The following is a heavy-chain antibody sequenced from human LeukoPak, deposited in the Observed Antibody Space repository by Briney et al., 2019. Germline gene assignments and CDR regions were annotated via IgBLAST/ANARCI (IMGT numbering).Heavy chain of an antibody. D-gene: IGHD6-6*01. V-gene: IGHV3-21*04. Sequence: PGGSLRLSCAASGFTFSSYGMHWVRQAPGKGLEWVSSISSSSSYIYYADSVKGRFTISRDNAKNSLYLQMNSLRAEDTAVYYCAREGGIAARPSDYWGQGTLVTVSS. CDR3: AREGGIAARPSDY. CDR1: GFTFSSYG. CDR2: ISSSSSYI. J-gene: IGHJ4*02.